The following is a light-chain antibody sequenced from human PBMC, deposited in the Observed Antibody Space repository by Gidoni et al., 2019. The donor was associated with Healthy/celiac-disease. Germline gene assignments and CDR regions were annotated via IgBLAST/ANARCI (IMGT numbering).Light chain of an antibody. V-gene: IGKV3-11*01. J-gene: IGKJ3*01. CDR2: DAS. CDR1: QSVSSH. Sequence: EIVLTQPPATLPLSPGERATLSCRASQSVSSHLAWYQQKPGQAPRLLIYDASNRATGIPARFSGSGSGTDFTLTISSLEPEDFAVYYCQQRSNWPRLFTFGPGTKVDIK. CDR3: QQRSNWPRLFT.